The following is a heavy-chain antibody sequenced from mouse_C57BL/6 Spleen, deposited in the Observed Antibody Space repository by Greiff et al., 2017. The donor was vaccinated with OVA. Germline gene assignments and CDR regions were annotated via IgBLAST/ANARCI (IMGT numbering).Heavy chain of an antibody. CDR3: ARYYYGSSPCAY. CDR1: GYSFTSYY. CDR2: IYPGSGNT. V-gene: IGHV1-66*01. Sequence: VQLQQSGPELVKPGASVKISCKASGYSFTSYYIHWVKQRPGQGLEWIGWIYPGSGNTKYNEKFKGKATLTADTSSSTAYMQLSSLTSEDSAVYYCARYYYGSSPCAYWGQGTLVTVSA. D-gene: IGHD1-1*01. J-gene: IGHJ3*01.